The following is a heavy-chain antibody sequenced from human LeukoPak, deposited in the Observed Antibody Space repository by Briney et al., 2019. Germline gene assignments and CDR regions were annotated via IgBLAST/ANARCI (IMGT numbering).Heavy chain of an antibody. D-gene: IGHD5-18*01. CDR2: IYYSGST. CDR3: ATASLWAGFAGNFDY. J-gene: IGHJ4*02. CDR1: GGSISSYY. V-gene: IGHV4-59*01. Sequence: SETLSLTCTVSGGSISSYYWSWIRQPPGKGLEWIGYIYYSGSTNYNPSLKSRVTISVDTSKNQFSLKLSSVTAEDTAVYYCATASLWAGFAGNFDYWGQGTLVTVSS.